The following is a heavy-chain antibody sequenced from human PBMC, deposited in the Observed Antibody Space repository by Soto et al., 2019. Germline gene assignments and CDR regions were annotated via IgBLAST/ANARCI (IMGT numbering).Heavy chain of an antibody. J-gene: IGHJ6*02. CDR3: ARDKGYYYDSSGYYTDRPPYYYYGMDV. CDR2: IWYDGSNK. CDR1: GFTFSSYG. D-gene: IGHD3-22*01. Sequence: PGGSLRLSCAASGFTFSSYGMHWVRQAPGKGLEWVAVIWYDGSNKYYADSVKGRFTISRDNSKNTLYLQMNSLRAEDTAVYYCARDKGYYYDSSGYYTDRPPYYYYGMDVWGQGTTVTVSS. V-gene: IGHV3-33*01.